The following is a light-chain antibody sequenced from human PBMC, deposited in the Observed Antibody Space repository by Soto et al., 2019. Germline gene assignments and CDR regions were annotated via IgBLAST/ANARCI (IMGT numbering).Light chain of an antibody. CDR3: QQYSSSPLT. CDR2: GAS. Sequence: EIVMTQSPGTLSLSPGEGATLSCRASRSINSNYLGWYQQKPGHAPSLLTYGASSRATDGPDTFSAGGSGTAFALTISRLQPEDVAVYYCQQYSSSPLTFGGGTKVEI. J-gene: IGKJ4*01. CDR1: RSINSNY. V-gene: IGKV3-20*01.